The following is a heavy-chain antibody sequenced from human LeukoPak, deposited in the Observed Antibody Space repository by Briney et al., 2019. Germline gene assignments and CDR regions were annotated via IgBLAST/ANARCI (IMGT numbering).Heavy chain of an antibody. CDR2: ISWNSGSI. D-gene: IGHD3-10*01. Sequence: GGSLRLSCAASGFTFDDYAMHWVRQAPGKGLEWVSGISWNSGSIGYADSVKGRFTISRDNAKNSLYLQTNSLRAEDTALYYCANSLYKLQAGYFDYWGQGTLVTVSS. CDR1: GFTFDDYA. J-gene: IGHJ4*02. V-gene: IGHV3-9*01. CDR3: ANSLYKLQAGYFDY.